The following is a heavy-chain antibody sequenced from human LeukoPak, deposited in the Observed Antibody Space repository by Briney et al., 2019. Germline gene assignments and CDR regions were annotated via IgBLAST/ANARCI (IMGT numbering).Heavy chain of an antibody. V-gene: IGHV4-34*01. CDR2: INHSGST. CDR1: GGSFSGYY. D-gene: IGHD3-10*01. Sequence: SETLSLTCAVYGGSFSGYYWSWIRQPPGKGLEWIGEINHSGSTNYNPSLKSRVTISVDTPKNQFSLKLSSVTAADTAVYYCARAYYYGSGSYYIPYYYYYMDVWGKGTTVTVSS. CDR3: ARAYYYGSGSYYIPYYYYYMDV. J-gene: IGHJ6*03.